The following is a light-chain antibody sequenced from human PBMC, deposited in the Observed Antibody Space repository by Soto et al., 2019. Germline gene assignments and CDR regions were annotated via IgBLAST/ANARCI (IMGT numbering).Light chain of an antibody. CDR1: QSVSSY. CDR2: DAS. Sequence: EIVLTQSPATLSLSPGERATLSCRASQSVSSYLAWYQQKPGQAPRLLIYDASNRATGIPARFSGSGSGTDFTLTISSLDPDDFVVYYCQQRSNWPPFFGPGTKVDIK. V-gene: IGKV3-11*01. J-gene: IGKJ3*01. CDR3: QQRSNWPPF.